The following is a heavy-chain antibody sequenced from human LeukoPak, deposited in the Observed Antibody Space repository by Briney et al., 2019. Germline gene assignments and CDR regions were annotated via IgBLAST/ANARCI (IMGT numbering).Heavy chain of an antibody. Sequence: PGGSLRLSCVASGFTFSDYYLAWIRQAPGKGLEWVSYISGSGNTKYYTDSVRGRFTISRDNAKNSVYLQIHGLSAEDTPLYYCARDLGIRYFDLWGRGTLVTVSS. CDR3: ARDLGIRYFDL. V-gene: IGHV3-11*04. J-gene: IGHJ2*01. CDR2: ISGSGNTK. D-gene: IGHD3-3*02. CDR1: GFTFSDYY.